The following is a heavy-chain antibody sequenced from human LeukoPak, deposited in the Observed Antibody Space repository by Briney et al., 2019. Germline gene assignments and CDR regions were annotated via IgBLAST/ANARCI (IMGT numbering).Heavy chain of an antibody. CDR2: INPNSGGT. V-gene: IGHV1-2*02. CDR3: ARVLAASYRGWFDP. J-gene: IGHJ5*02. CDR1: GYTFTGYY. Sequence: ASVKVSCKASGYTFTGYYMHWVRQAPGQGLEWMGWINPNSGGTNYAQKFQGRVTMTRDTSISTAYMELSRLRSDDTAVYYCARVLAASYRGWFDPWGQGTLVTVSS. D-gene: IGHD6-13*01.